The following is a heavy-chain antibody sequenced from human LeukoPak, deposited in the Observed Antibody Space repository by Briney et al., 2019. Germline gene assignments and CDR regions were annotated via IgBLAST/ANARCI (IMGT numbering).Heavy chain of an antibody. V-gene: IGHV4-34*01. Sequence: PSETLSLTCAVYGGSFSGYYWSWIRQPPGKGLEWIGEINHSGSTNYNPSLKSRVTISVDTSKNQSSLKLSSVTAADTAVYYCARGRGAPDYWGQGTLVTVSS. CDR3: ARGRGAPDY. CDR2: INHSGST. J-gene: IGHJ4*02. CDR1: GGSFSGYY. D-gene: IGHD3-10*01.